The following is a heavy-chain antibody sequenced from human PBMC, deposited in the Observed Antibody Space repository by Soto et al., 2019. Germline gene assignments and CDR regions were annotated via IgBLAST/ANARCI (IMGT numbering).Heavy chain of an antibody. J-gene: IGHJ4*02. Sequence: SETLSLTCAVSGGSISSSNWWSWVRQPPGKGLEWIGEIYHSGSTNYNPSLKSRVTISVDKSKNQFSLKLSSVTAAETAVYYCARDRAVGATTSDHFDYWGQGTLVTVSS. CDR2: IYHSGST. CDR3: ARDRAVGATTSDHFDY. V-gene: IGHV4-4*02. D-gene: IGHD1-26*01. CDR1: GGSISSSNW.